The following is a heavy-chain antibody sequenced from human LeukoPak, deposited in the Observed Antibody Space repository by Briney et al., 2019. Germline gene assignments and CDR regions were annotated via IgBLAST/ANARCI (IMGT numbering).Heavy chain of an antibody. J-gene: IGHJ6*02. CDR1: GFTFSDYY. D-gene: IGHD5-24*01. CDR3: ARGTRATRDGYNYVFAYYYGMDV. Sequence: PGRSLRLSCAASGFTFSDYYMSWIRQAPGKGLEWVSYISSSSSYTNYADSVKGRFTISRDNAKNSLYLQMNSLRAEDTAVYYCARGTRATRDGYNYVFAYYYGMDVWGQGTTVTVSS. CDR2: ISSSSSYT. V-gene: IGHV3-11*05.